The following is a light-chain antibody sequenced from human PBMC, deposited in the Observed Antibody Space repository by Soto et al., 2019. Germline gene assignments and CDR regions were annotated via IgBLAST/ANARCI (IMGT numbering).Light chain of an antibody. CDR2: GAS. Sequence: DIQMTQSPSSLSASVGDRVTITCRASQGITNYLAWYQQKPGKVPKLLIYGASTLQSGVPSRFSGSGSGTDFTITISSLQPEDVANYYCQKYDKAPYTFGQGTKLEIK. CDR1: QGITNY. V-gene: IGKV1-27*01. J-gene: IGKJ2*01. CDR3: QKYDKAPYT.